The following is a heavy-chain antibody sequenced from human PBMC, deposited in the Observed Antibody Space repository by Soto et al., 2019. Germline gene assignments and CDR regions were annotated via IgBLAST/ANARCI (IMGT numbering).Heavy chain of an antibody. V-gene: IGHV3-30*18. J-gene: IGHJ4*02. CDR2: ISYDGSNK. CDR1: GFTFSSYG. CDR3: AKGSSPIFDY. Sequence: PGGSLRLSCAASGFTFSSYGMHWVRQAPGKGLEWVAVISYDGSNKYYADSVKGRFTISRDNSKNTLYLQMNSLRAEDTAVYYCAKGSSPIFDYWGQGTLVTVSS.